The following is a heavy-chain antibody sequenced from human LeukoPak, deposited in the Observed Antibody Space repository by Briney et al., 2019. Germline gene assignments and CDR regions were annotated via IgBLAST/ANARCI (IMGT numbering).Heavy chain of an antibody. V-gene: IGHV1-69*05. J-gene: IGHJ3*02. Sequence: ASVKVSCKASGGTFSSYAISWVRQAPGQGLEWMGGIIPIFGTANYAQKFQGRVTITTDESTSTASMELSSLRSEDTAVYYCARGFWVSRDSSGYPAFDIWGQGTMVTVSS. CDR1: GGTFSSYA. CDR3: ARGFWVSRDSSGYPAFDI. D-gene: IGHD3-22*01. CDR2: IIPIFGTA.